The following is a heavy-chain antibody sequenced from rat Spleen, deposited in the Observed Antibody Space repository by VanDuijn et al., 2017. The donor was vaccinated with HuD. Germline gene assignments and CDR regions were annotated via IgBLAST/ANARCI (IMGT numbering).Heavy chain of an antibody. Sequence: EVQLVESGGGLVQPGRSLKLSCAASGFTFSNLGMHWIRQAPTKGLEWAASISPSGRNTYYRDSVRGRFTISRDNAKSTLYLQMESRKSEYTATDFGATGHHGGSGWYFDVWGPGTMVTVSS. CDR3: ATGHHGGSGWYFDV. CDR1: GFTFSNLG. J-gene: IGHJ1*01. V-gene: IGHV5-19*01. D-gene: IGHD4-4*01. CDR2: ISPSGRNT.